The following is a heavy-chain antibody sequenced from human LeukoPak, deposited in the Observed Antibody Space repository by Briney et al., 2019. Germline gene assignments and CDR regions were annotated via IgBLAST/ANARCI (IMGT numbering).Heavy chain of an antibody. D-gene: IGHD3-10*01. CDR3: AKDNSLWFGVSRAFDI. V-gene: IGHV3-33*06. J-gene: IGHJ3*02. CDR1: GFTFSSYG. Sequence: GGSLRLSCAASGFTFSSYGMHWVRRAPGKGLEWVAVIWYDGSNKYYADSVKGRFTISRDNSKNTLYLQMNSLRAEDTAVYYCAKDNSLWFGVSRAFDIWGQGTMVTVSS. CDR2: IWYDGSNK.